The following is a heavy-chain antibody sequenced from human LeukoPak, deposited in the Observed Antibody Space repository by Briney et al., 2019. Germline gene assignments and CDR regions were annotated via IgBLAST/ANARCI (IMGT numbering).Heavy chain of an antibody. CDR2: ISWNSGSI. CDR3: AKDLYSSGWLDAFDI. J-gene: IGHJ3*02. CDR1: GFTFDDYA. V-gene: IGHV3-9*01. D-gene: IGHD6-19*01. Sequence: PGGSLRLSCAASGFTFDDYAMHWVRQAPGKGLEWVSGISWNSGSIGYADSVKGRFTISRDNAKNSLYLQMNSLRAEDTALYYCAKDLYSSGWLDAFDIWGQGTMVTVSS.